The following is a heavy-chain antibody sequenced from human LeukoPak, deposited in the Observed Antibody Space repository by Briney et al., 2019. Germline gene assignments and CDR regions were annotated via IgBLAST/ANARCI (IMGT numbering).Heavy chain of an antibody. J-gene: IGHJ4*02. V-gene: IGHV4-59*01. CDR3: ARAEWGSWLDY. CDR2: IYYSGST. D-gene: IGHD3-16*01. CDR1: GGSISTYY. Sequence: SETLSLTCTVSGGSISTYYWIWIRQPPGKRLEWIGYIYYSGSTNYNPSLKSRVTISADTSKNQFSLKLSSVTAADTAVYYCARAEWGSWLDYWGQGTLVTVSS.